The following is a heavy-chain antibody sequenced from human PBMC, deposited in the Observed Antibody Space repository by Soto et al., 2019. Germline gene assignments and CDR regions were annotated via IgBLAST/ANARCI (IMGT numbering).Heavy chain of an antibody. CDR2: INAINGTA. CDR1: GDTFTSYA. D-gene: IGHD2-15*01. Sequence: EASVKVSCKASGDTFTSYAMHWVRQAPGQRLEWMGWINAINGTANYSQKFRGRVTITADASTSTAYMELSSLRSEDTAVYYCARAGYSRYFDYWGQGTLVTVSS. J-gene: IGHJ4*02. V-gene: IGHV1-3*01. CDR3: ARAGYSRYFDY.